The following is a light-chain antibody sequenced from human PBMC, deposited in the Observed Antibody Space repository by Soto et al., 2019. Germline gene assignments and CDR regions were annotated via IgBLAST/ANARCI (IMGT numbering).Light chain of an antibody. V-gene: IGKV1-5*01. J-gene: IGKJ2*01. CDR3: QEYKTYA. CDR1: QSISDW. Sequence: DIQLTQSPSTLSAYVGDRVNITCRASQSISDWLAWYQQKAGNAPELLISDASTLATGVPSRFSGSGSGTEFTLTISSLQTDDSATYFCQEYKTYAFGPGTKVDIK. CDR2: DAS.